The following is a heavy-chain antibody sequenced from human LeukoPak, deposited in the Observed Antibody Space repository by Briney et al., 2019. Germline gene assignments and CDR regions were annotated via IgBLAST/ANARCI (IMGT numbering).Heavy chain of an antibody. D-gene: IGHD3-16*01. V-gene: IGHV4-59*01. CDR3: ARGGPHFDY. CDR2: IYYSGST. Sequence: PSETLSLTCTVSGGSISSYYWSWIRQPQGKGLEWIGYIYYSGSTNYNPSLKSPVTISVDTSKNQFSLKLSSVTAADTAVYYCARGGPHFDYWGQGTLVTVSS. J-gene: IGHJ4*02. CDR1: GGSISSYY.